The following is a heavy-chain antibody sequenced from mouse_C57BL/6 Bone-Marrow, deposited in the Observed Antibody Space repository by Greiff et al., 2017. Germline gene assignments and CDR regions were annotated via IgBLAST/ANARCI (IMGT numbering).Heavy chain of an antibody. CDR2: ISSGGDYI. D-gene: IGHD1-1*01. CDR1: GFTFSSYA. V-gene: IGHV5-9-1*02. J-gene: IGHJ1*03. Sequence: EVQLVESGEGLVKPGGSLKLSCAASGFTFSSYAMSWVRQTPEKRLEWVAYISSGGDYIYYADTVKGRFTISRDNARNTLYLQMSSLKSEDTAMYYCTRGGGEVITTVVEDWYFDVWGTGTTVTVSS. CDR3: TRGGGEVITTVVEDWYFDV.